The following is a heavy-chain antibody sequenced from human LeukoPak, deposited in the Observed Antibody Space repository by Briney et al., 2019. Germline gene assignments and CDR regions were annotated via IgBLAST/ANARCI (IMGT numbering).Heavy chain of an antibody. J-gene: IGHJ4*02. V-gene: IGHV3-30-3*01. D-gene: IGHD4-17*01. CDR2: ISYDGSNK. CDR3: AKGENGDYVPFDY. CDR1: GFTFSSYA. Sequence: PGRSLRLSCAASGFTFSSYAMHWVRQAPGKGLEWVAVISYDGSNKYYADSVKGRFTISRDNSKNTLYLQMNSLRAEDTALYYCAKGENGDYVPFDYWGQGTLVTVSS.